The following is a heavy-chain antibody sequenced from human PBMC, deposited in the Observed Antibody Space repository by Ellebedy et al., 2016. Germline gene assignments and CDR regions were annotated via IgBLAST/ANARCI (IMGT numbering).Heavy chain of an antibody. J-gene: IGHJ6*03. D-gene: IGHD6-13*01. CDR2: INHSGST. Sequence: SETLSLTXAVYGWSFSGYYWSWIRQPLGKGLEWIGEINHSGSTNYNPSLKSRVTISVDTSKNQFSLKLSSVTAADTAVYYCARGRKYTAAAGTFYYYYMDGWGKGTTVTVSS. CDR3: ARGRKYTAAAGTFYYYYMDG. V-gene: IGHV4-34*01. CDR1: GWSFSGYY.